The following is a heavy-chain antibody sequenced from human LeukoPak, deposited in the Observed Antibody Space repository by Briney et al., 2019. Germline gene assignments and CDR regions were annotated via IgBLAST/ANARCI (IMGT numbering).Heavy chain of an antibody. Sequence: GESLKISCKGSGYSFTSYWISWVRQMPGKGLEWMGRIDPSDSYTNYSPSFQAHVTISADKSISTAYLQWSSLKASDTAMYYCASAVAGTSAFDIWGQGTMVTVSS. D-gene: IGHD6-19*01. CDR3: ASAVAGTSAFDI. V-gene: IGHV5-10-1*01. CDR2: IDPSDSYT. J-gene: IGHJ3*02. CDR1: GYSFTSYW.